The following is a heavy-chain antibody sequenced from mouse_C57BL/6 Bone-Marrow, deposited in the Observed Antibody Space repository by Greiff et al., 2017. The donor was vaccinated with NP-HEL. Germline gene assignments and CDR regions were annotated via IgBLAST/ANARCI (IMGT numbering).Heavy chain of an antibody. CDR1: GYTFTDYY. V-gene: IGHV1-19*01. CDR3: AIKSPLSYYYGSIYVMSAMDY. D-gene: IGHD1-1*01. CDR2: INPYNGGT. J-gene: IGHJ4*01. Sequence: VQLHQSGPVLVKPGASVKMSCKASGYTFTDYYMNWVKQSHGKSLEWIGVINPYNGGTSYNQKFKGKATLTVDKSSSTAYMELNSLTSEYSAVYYCAIKSPLSYYYGSIYVMSAMDYWGQGTSVTVSS.